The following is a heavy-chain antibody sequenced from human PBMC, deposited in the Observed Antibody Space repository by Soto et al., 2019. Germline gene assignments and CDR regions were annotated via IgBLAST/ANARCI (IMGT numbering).Heavy chain of an antibody. CDR3: AKSRIQGWTKGLYDH. CDR2: ISESGDST. J-gene: IGHJ4*02. Sequence: GFLRLSCAASGFTFSSYAMSWVRQAPGKGLEWVSSISESGDSTSYAESVRGRFTISRDDSKNTLYLQMNSLRAEDTAVYSCAKSRIQGWTKGLYDHWGQGTLVTVSS. V-gene: IGHV3-23*01. D-gene: IGHD5-18*01. CDR1: GFTFSSYA.